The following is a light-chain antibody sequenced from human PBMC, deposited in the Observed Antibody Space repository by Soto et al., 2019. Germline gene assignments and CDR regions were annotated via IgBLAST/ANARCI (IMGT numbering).Light chain of an antibody. Sequence: EMVLAQSKGTLSLSPGDRSTLSCMASQSVGTIYLGWYQQKPGQAPRLLIYDASTRATGIPDRFSGSRSGTDFILTINRLEPEDFAVYYCQQYGSPLWTFGQGTKVDIK. V-gene: IGKV3-20*01. J-gene: IGKJ1*01. CDR2: DAS. CDR1: QSVGTIY. CDR3: QQYGSPLWT.